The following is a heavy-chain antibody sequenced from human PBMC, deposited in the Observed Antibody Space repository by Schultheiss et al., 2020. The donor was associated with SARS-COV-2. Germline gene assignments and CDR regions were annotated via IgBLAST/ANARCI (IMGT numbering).Heavy chain of an antibody. D-gene: IGHD1-26*01. CDR1: GFTVSTNY. CDR2: ISYDGSNK. CDR3: ARDLRVVGATPFDY. V-gene: IGHV3-30*03. J-gene: IGHJ4*02. Sequence: GGSLRLSCAASGFTVSTNYMSWVRQAPGKGLEWVAVISYDGSNKYYADSVKGRFTISRDNSKNTLYLQMNSLRAEDTAVYYCARDLRVVGATPFDYWGQGTLVTVSS.